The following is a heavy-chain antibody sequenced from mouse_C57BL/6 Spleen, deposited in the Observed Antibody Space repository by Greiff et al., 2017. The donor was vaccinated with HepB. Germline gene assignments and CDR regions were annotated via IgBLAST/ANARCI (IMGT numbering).Heavy chain of an antibody. J-gene: IGHJ3*01. CDR1: GYTFTSYW. Sequence: VQVVESGADLAKPGASVKLSCKASGYTFTSYWMHWVKQRPGQGLEWIGYINPSSGYTKYNQKFKDKATLTADKSSSTAYMQLSSLTYEDSAVYYCVGNLLRYPAYWGQGTLVTVSA. CDR2: INPSSGYT. CDR3: VGNLLRYPAY. D-gene: IGHD1-1*01. V-gene: IGHV1-7*01.